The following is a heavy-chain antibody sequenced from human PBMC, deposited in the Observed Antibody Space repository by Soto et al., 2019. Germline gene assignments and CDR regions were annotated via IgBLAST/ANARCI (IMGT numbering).Heavy chain of an antibody. CDR3: ARDLHDYSTYGDYYYGMDV. Sequence: QVQLVQSGAEVKKPGASVKVSCKASGYTFTSYAMHWVRQAPGQRLAWMGWINAGNGNTNYSHKFRGRVTITMDTYASTSDMELSILRSEDTAVYYCARDLHDYSTYGDYYYGMDVCGKGTPFTVSS. CDR1: GYTFTSYA. D-gene: IGHD4-4*01. V-gene: IGHV1-3*01. CDR2: INAGNGNT. J-gene: IGHJ6*04.